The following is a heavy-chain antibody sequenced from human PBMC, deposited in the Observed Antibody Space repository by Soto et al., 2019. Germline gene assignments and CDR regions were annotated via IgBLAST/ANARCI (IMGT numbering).Heavy chain of an antibody. J-gene: IGHJ4*02. V-gene: IGHV1-69*12. D-gene: IGHD3-22*01. CDR1: GGTFSSYA. Sequence: QVQLVQSGAEVKKPGSSVKVSCKASGGTFSSYAISWVRQAPGQGLEWMGGIIPIFGTADYAQKFQGRVTITADESTRTAYMEVSRLGSEDTAVYYCASHYDSSGYYYRGLDYWGQGTLVTVSS. CDR2: IIPIFGTA. CDR3: ASHYDSSGYYYRGLDY.